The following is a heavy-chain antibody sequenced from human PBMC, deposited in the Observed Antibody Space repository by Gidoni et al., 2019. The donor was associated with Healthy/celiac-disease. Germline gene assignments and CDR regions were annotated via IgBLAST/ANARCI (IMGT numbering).Heavy chain of an antibody. V-gene: IGHV1-69*01. J-gene: IGHJ6*02. CDR3: AREAVAAAGTEWYYYGMDV. Sequence: QVQLVQSGAEVKKPGSSVKVSCKASGGTFSSYAISWVRQAPGQGLEWMGGIIPILGTANYAQKFQGRVTITADESTSTAYMELSSLRSEDTAVYYCAREAVAAAGTEWYYYGMDVWGQGTTVTVSS. D-gene: IGHD6-13*01. CDR2: IIPILGTA. CDR1: GGTFSSYA.